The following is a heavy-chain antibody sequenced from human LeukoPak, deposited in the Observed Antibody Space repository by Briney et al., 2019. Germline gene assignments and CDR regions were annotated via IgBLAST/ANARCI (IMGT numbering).Heavy chain of an antibody. Sequence: SETLSLTCTVSGGSISSSSYYWGWIRQPPGKGLEWIGSIYYSGSTYYNPSLKSRVTISVDTSKNQSSLKLSSVTAADTAVYYCARQYYYGSGFDYWGQGTLVTVSS. J-gene: IGHJ4*02. CDR2: IYYSGST. CDR1: GGSISSSSYY. V-gene: IGHV4-39*01. CDR3: ARQYYYGSGFDY. D-gene: IGHD3-10*01.